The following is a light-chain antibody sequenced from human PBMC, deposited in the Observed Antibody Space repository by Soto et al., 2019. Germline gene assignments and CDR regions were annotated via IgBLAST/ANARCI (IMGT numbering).Light chain of an antibody. J-gene: IGKJ2*01. CDR1: QSVSSNY. Sequence: EIVLTQSPGTLSLSPGERATLSCRASQSVSSNYLAWYQQKPGQAPRLLIYGASSRATGIPDRFSGSGSGTDFTLTISRLEPEECAVYYCQQYGTSPPDTVGQGTKLEIK. CDR3: QQYGTSPPDT. V-gene: IGKV3-20*01. CDR2: GAS.